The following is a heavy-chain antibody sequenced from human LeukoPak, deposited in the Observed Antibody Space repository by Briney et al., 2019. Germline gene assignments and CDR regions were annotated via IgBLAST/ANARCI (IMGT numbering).Heavy chain of an antibody. D-gene: IGHD6-19*01. V-gene: IGHV3-48*01. Sequence: GGSLRLSCAASGCTFSDYSMNWVRQAPGKGLEWVSYISSFSSTIYYAGSVKGRFTISRDNAKNSLYLQMNSLRAEDTAVYYCARGAPGYSSGQIDYWGQGTLVTVSS. CDR2: ISSFSSTI. CDR3: ARGAPGYSSGQIDY. J-gene: IGHJ4*02. CDR1: GCTFSDYS.